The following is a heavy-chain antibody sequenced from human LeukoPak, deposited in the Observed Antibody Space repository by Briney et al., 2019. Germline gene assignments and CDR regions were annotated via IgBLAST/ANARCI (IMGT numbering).Heavy chain of an antibody. D-gene: IGHD3-22*01. CDR3: ARDLTHDSSGDLDY. V-gene: IGHV1-2*06. J-gene: IGHJ4*02. CDR2: INPNSGGT. Sequence: GASVKVSCKASGYTFTGYYMHWVRQAPGQGLEWMGRINPNSGGTNYAQKFQGRVTMTRDTSISTAYMELSRLRSDDTAVYYCARDLTHDSSGDLDYWGQGTLVTVSS. CDR1: GYTFTGYY.